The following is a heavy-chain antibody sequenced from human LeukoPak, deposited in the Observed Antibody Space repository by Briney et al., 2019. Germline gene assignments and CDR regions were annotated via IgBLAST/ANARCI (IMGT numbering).Heavy chain of an antibody. CDR2: NTCCSSTT. D-gene: IGHD1-26*01. CDR3: ANPSGGTRYLFEH. CDR1: GFTFTSYA. V-gene: IGHV3-23*01. J-gene: IGHJ4*02. Sequence: PGGSLRLSCAASGFTFTSYAMNGVPQAPGKGLEWVSANTCCSSTTFYADSVKGRFTISRDNSKNTMYLQMSSLRAEDTAVYYCANPSGGTRYLFEHWGQGTLVTVSS.